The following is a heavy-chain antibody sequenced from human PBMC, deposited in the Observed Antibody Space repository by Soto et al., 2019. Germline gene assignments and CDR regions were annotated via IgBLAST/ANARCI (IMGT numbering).Heavy chain of an antibody. CDR3: ASEVRGGLTGIFDQ. D-gene: IGHD3-9*01. J-gene: IGHJ4*01. CDR1: GDAISDYFY. CDR2: IYTDGTT. V-gene: IGHV4-4*07. Sequence: QVQLQGSGPGQVKPSETLSLTYTVSGDAISDYFYWSWIRQPAGKGLEWIGCIYTDGTTKYTPSRKIRVTLSLDKSTSQFSLRLGSVPAVDAAVYYFASEVRGGLTGIFDQWG.